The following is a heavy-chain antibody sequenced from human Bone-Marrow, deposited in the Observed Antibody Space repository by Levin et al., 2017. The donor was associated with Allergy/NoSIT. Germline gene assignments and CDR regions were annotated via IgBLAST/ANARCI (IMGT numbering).Heavy chain of an antibody. V-gene: IGHV3-23*01. Sequence: EASVKVSCAASGFAFRSYAMSWVRQAPGKGLEWVSAISGSGDSTYYADSVKGRFTISRDNSKSTLFLQMNSLRADDTAVYYCAKDGGIAARLVDDWGQGTLVTVSS. D-gene: IGHD6-6*01. CDR3: AKDGGIAARLVDD. J-gene: IGHJ4*02. CDR2: ISGSGDST. CDR1: GFAFRSYA.